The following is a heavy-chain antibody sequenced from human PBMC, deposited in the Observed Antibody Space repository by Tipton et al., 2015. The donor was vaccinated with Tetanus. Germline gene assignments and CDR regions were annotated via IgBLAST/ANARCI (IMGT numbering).Heavy chain of an antibody. V-gene: IGHV4-59*01. CDR3: AGSQWLDGFIFDY. D-gene: IGHD6-19*01. Sequence: TLSLTCNVSGGSTTKDYWSWIRQSPGKTLEWIGYISRSGSPNYNPSLKSRATVSVDTSKNQFSLDLTSVTAADTGVYYCAGSQWLDGFIFDYWGQGSLVTVAS. J-gene: IGHJ4*02. CDR2: ISRSGSP. CDR1: GGSTTKDY.